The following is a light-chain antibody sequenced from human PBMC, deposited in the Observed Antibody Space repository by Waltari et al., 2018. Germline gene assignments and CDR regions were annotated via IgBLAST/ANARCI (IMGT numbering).Light chain of an antibody. V-gene: IGLV2-14*01. J-gene: IGLJ2*01. Sequence: QSALTQPVSVSGSPGQSITISCTGTSRAVGGHNFVTWYQQHPGKAPKRMIYDVSKRPSGVSNRFSGSKSGNTASLTISGLQAEDEADYYCSSYTSSSAVVFGGGTKLTVL. CDR2: DVS. CDR1: SRAVGGHNF. CDR3: SSYTSSSAVV.